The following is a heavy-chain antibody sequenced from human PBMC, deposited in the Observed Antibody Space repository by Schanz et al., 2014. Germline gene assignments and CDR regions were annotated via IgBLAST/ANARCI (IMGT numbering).Heavy chain of an antibody. J-gene: IGHJ6*02. CDR2: INPNSGAT. V-gene: IGHV1-2*06. CDR1: GYTFTGYY. D-gene: IGHD2-15*01. Sequence: QVQLVQSGAEVKKPGASVKVSCQASGYTFTGYYMHWVRQAPGQGLEWMGQINPNSGATIYAQNFQGRVTMTRDTSISTAYMELSRLRSDDTAVYYCARGGDYIVVLVAVTREYYYHAMDVWGQGTTVTVSS. CDR3: ARGGDYIVVLVAVTREYYYHAMDV.